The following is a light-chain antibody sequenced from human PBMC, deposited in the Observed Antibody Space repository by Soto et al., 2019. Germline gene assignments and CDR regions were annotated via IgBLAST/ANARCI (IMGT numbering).Light chain of an antibody. Sequence: QSALTQPVSVSGSPGQSITISCTGTSSDVGGYNYVSWYQQHPGKAPKLMIYEVSNRPSGVSNRFSGSKSGNTASLTISGLQAEDAADYYCSSYTSSSTLYVFGTGTKLTVL. CDR2: EVS. CDR1: SSDVGGYNY. V-gene: IGLV2-14*01. CDR3: SSYTSSSTLYV. J-gene: IGLJ1*01.